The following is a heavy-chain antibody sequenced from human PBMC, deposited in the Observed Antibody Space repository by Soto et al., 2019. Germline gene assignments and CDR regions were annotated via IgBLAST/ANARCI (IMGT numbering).Heavy chain of an antibody. CDR1: GYTFTNYA. D-gene: IGHD2-15*01. V-gene: IGHV1-3*01. Sequence: ASVKVSCKASGYTFTNYAMHWVRQAPGQRLEWMGWINAANCHTRYSEKFQGRVTITRDTSASTAYMELSSLRSEDTAVYYCARAGRIGXCSGGGCYSVWLSPWGQGTLVTVSS. CDR3: ARAGRIGXCSGGGCYSVWLSP. CDR2: INAANCHT. J-gene: IGHJ5*02.